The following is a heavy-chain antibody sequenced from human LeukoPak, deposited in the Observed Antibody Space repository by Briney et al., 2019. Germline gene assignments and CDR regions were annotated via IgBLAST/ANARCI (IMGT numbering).Heavy chain of an antibody. CDR2: IWYDGSNK. CDR3: AREGYSSSSGGYYYMDV. Sequence: GGSLRLSCAASGFTFSSYGMHWVRQAPGKGLEWVAVIWYDGSNKYYADSVKGRFTISRDNSKNTLYLQMNSLRAEDTAVYYCAREGYSSSSGGYYYMDVWGKGTTVTVSS. J-gene: IGHJ6*03. V-gene: IGHV3-33*01. CDR1: GFTFSSYG. D-gene: IGHD6-6*01.